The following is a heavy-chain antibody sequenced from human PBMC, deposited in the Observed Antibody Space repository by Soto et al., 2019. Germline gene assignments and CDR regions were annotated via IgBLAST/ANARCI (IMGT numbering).Heavy chain of an antibody. CDR2: IYYSGST. D-gene: IGHD2-2*01. J-gene: IGHJ4*02. V-gene: IGHV4-59*01. CDR3: GRLRVPAAPYDY. CDR1: GGSISSYY. Sequence: SETLSLTCTVSGGSISSYYWSWIRQPPGKGLEWIGYIYYSGSTNYNPSLKSRVTISVDTSKNQFSLKLSSVTAADTAVYYCGRLRVPAAPYDYWGQGTLVTVSS.